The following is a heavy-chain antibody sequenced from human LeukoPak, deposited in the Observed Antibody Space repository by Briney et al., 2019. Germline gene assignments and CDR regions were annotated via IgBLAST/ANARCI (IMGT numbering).Heavy chain of an antibody. V-gene: IGHV4-4*02. D-gene: IGHD3-22*01. Sequence: SETLSLTCAVSGGSISSSNWWSWVRQPPGKGLEWIGEIYHSGSTNCNPSLKSRVTISVDKSKNQFSLKLSSVTAADTAVYYCARNYYDSSGSCFDIWGQGAMVTVSS. CDR1: GGSISSSNW. CDR3: ARNYYDSSGSCFDI. J-gene: IGHJ3*02. CDR2: IYHSGST.